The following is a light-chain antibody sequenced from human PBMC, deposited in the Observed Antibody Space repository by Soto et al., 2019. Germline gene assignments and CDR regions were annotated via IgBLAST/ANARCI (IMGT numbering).Light chain of an antibody. J-gene: IGLJ2*01. V-gene: IGLV2-14*01. CDR3: SSDTSSSTPHVV. CDR2: DVS. CDR1: SSDVGGYNY. Sequence: QSALTQPASVSGSPGQSITISCTGTSSDVGGYNYVSWYQQYPGKAPKLMIYDVSNRPSGVSTRFSGAKSGNTAALTITGLQAEDEADYYCSSDTSSSTPHVVFGGGTQLTVL.